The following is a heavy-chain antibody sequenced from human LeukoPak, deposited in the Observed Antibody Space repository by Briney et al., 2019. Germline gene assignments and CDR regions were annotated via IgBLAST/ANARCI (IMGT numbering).Heavy chain of an antibody. CDR1: RFTFSSYS. D-gene: IGHD3-10*01. Sequence: GGSLRLSCAASRFTFSSYSMNWVRQAPGKGLEWVSSISGSSSYIYYADSVKGRFTISRDNAKKSLYLQMNSLRAEDTAVYYCAREGSGSSIRYFDYWGQGTLVTVSS. V-gene: IGHV3-21*01. CDR2: ISGSSSYI. CDR3: AREGSGSSIRYFDY. J-gene: IGHJ4*02.